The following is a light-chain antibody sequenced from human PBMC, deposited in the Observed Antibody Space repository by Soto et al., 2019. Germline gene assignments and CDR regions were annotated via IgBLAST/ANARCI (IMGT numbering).Light chain of an antibody. CDR2: AAS. J-gene: IGKJ4*01. CDR1: QGIGGW. V-gene: IGKV1-12*01. Sequence: DIQMTQSPSSVSASVGDRVTIPCRASQGIGGWLAWYQQKPGEVPKLLIYAASSLQRGVPLRFRGSGSGTDFTLTISSLQPEDVATYYCQQSDSPPLTFGGGTKVEI. CDR3: QQSDSPPLT.